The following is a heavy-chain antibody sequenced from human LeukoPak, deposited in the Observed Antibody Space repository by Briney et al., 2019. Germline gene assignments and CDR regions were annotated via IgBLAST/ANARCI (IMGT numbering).Heavy chain of an antibody. CDR3: ARGSYDILTGYYPWLDY. CDR2: IYYSGST. V-gene: IGHV4-59*01. J-gene: IGHJ4*02. Sequence: SETLSLTCTVSGGSISSYYWSWIRQPPGKGLEWIGYIYYSGSTNYNPSLKSRVTISVDTSKNQFSLKLSSVTAADTAVYYCARGSYDILTGYYPWLDYWGQGTLVTVSS. D-gene: IGHD3-9*01. CDR1: GGSISSYY.